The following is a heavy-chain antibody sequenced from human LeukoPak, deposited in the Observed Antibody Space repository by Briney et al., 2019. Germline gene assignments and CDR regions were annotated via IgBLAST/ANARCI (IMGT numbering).Heavy chain of an antibody. CDR2: ISGSGGGT. CDR1: GFTFSSYA. V-gene: IGHV3-23*01. D-gene: IGHD3-9*01. Sequence: GGSLRLSCAASGFTFSSYAMSWVRQAPGKGLEWVSAISGSGGGTYYADSVKGRFTISRDNSKNTLYLQMNSLRVEDRAVYYCAKVLGYFDIPWGQGTLVTVSS. J-gene: IGHJ4*02. CDR3: AKVLGYFDIP.